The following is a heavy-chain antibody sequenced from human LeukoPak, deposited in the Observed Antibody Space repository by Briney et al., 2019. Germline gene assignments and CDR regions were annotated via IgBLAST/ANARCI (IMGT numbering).Heavy chain of an antibody. J-gene: IGHJ5*02. CDR2: INPNSGGT. CDR3: ARVEMAANWFDP. D-gene: IGHD5-24*01. V-gene: IGHV1-2*02. Sequence: GASVKVSCKASGYTFTGYYMHWVRQAPGQGLEWMGWINPNSGGTNYAQKFQGRVTTTRDTSISTAYMELSRLRSDDTAVYYCARVEMAANWFDPWGQGTLVTVSS. CDR1: GYTFTGYY.